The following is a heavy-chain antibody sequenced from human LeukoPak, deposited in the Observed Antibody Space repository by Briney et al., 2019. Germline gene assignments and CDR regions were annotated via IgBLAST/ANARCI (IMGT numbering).Heavy chain of an antibody. CDR3: AKGRIRLELYPFDY. J-gene: IGHJ4*02. CDR1: GFTFSRYD. CDR2: ITSSGERT. V-gene: IGHV3-23*01. Sequence: GGSLRLSCAASGFTFSRYDMTWVRQAPGKGLEWVSTITSSGERTYYVDSVKGRFTISRDNSKTTLSLQMSRLRAEDTAVYYCAKGRIRLELYPFDYWGQGTLATVSS. D-gene: IGHD1-7*01.